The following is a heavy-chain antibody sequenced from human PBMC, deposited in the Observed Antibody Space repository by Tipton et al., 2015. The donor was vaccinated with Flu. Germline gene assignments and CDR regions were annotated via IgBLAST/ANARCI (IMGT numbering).Heavy chain of an antibody. CDR1: NGPINYFY. Sequence: TLSLTCSVSNGPINYFYWSWIRQPAGRGLEWIGYIYSSGSTNYSPSLKSRVTISVDTSKNQFSLKVSSVTAADTAVYYCARHSSSARGWFDPWGQGTLVTVSS. CDR3: ARHSSSARGWFDP. D-gene: IGHD3-10*01. V-gene: IGHV4-59*08. CDR2: IYSSGST. J-gene: IGHJ5*02.